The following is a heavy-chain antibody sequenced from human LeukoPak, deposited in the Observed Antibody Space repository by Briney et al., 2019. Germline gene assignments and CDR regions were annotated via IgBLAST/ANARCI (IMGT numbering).Heavy chain of an antibody. V-gene: IGHV3-7*01. CDR2: IKQDGSEK. CDR1: GFTFSTYW. Sequence: GGSLRLSCSASGFTFSTYWMSWVRQAPGKGLEWVANIKQDGSEKYYVDSVKGRFTISRDNAKNSLYLQMNSLRAEDTAVYYCASNLKVLRYFDDYLDYWGQGTLVTVSS. D-gene: IGHD3-9*01. J-gene: IGHJ4*02. CDR3: ASNLKVLRYFDDYLDY.